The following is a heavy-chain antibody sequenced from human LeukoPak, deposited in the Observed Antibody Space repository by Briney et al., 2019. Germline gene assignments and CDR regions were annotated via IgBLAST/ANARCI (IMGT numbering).Heavy chain of an antibody. J-gene: IGHJ6*03. CDR1: GGSFSGYY. Sequence: SETLSLTCAVYGGSFSGYYWSWIRQPPGKGLEWIGEINHSGSTNYNPSLKSRVTISVDTSKNQFSLKLSSVTAADTAVYYCARLRATMVRGVITYYYYYYMDVWGKGTTVTISS. V-gene: IGHV4-34*01. D-gene: IGHD3-10*01. CDR2: INHSGST. CDR3: ARLRATMVRGVITYYYYYYMDV.